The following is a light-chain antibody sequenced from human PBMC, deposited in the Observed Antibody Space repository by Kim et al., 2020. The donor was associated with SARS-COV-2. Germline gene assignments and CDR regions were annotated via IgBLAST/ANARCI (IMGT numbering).Light chain of an antibody. V-gene: IGLV2-18*02. CDR1: SSDGGSYNR. CDR3: YSFTSSTTWV. CDR2: EVS. J-gene: IGLJ3*02. Sequence: GQSVTIPCTGTSSDGGSYNRVSWYQQPTGTAPKLMIYEVSNRPSGVPDRFSGSKSGNTASLTISGLQAEDEADYYCYSFTSSTTWVFGGGTQLTVL.